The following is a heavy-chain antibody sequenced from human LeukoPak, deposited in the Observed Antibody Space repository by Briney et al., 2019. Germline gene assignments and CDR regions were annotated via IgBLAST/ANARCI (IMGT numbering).Heavy chain of an antibody. J-gene: IGHJ4*02. V-gene: IGHV3-21*01. CDR2: ITTTFYT. D-gene: IGHD6-13*01. Sequence: GGSLRLSCAASGFTFSSYSFNWVRQVPGKGLEWVSSITTTFYTYYTDSVKGRFTISRDNAKNSLYLQMISLRAEDTAVYYCARVRANWYEDYWGLGTLVTVSS. CDR1: GFTFSSYS. CDR3: ARVRANWYEDY.